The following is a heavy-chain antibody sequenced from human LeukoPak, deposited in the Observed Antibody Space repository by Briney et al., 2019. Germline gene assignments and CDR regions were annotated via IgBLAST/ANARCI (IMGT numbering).Heavy chain of an antibody. Sequence: PSETLSLTCAISGYSISSGYYWGWIQQPPGKGLEWIGSIYHSGSTYYNPSLKSRVTISVDTSKNQFSLKLSSVTAADTAVYYCAGLTYYDFWSGKTPTFDYWGQGTLVTVSS. D-gene: IGHD3-3*01. CDR3: AGLTYYDFWSGKTPTFDY. CDR1: GYSISSGYY. J-gene: IGHJ4*02. V-gene: IGHV4-38-2*01. CDR2: IYHSGST.